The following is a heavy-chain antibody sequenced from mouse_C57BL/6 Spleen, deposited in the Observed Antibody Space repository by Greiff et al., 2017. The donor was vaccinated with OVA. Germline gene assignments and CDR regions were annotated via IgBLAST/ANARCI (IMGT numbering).Heavy chain of an antibody. V-gene: IGHV1-15*01. CDR2: IDPETGGT. Sequence: VKLVESGAELVRPGASVTLSCKASGYTFTDYEMHWVKQTPVHGLEWIGAIDPETGGTAYNQKFKGKAILTADKSSSTAYMELRSLTSEDSAVYYCTRTYYYGSSYVTLDYWGQGTTLTVSS. CDR1: GYTFTDYE. D-gene: IGHD1-1*01. J-gene: IGHJ2*01. CDR3: TRTYYYGSSYVTLDY.